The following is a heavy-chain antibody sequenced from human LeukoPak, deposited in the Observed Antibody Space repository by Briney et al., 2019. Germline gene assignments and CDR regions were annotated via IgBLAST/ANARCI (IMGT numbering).Heavy chain of an antibody. D-gene: IGHD1-14*01. V-gene: IGHV4-30-4*01. CDR2: IYYSGST. CDR1: GGSISSGDYY. Sequence: SETLSLTCTVSGGSISSGDYYWSWIRQPPGKGLEWIGYIYYSGSTYYNPSLKSRVTISVDTSKNQFSLRLSSVTAADTAVYYCXRHKSGIDWFDPWGQGTLVTVSS. J-gene: IGHJ5*02. CDR3: XRHKSGIDWFDP.